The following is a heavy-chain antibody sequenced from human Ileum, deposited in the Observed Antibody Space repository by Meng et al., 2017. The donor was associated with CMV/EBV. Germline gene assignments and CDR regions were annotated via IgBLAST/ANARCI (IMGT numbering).Heavy chain of an antibody. V-gene: IGHV1-46*01. CDR1: GDTFITSY. CDR3: ARDRYGLGALDI. J-gene: IGHJ3*02. CDR2: IDPSGVGT. Sequence: ASVKVSCKASGDTFITSYIHWVRQAPGQGPEWMGIIDPSGVGTNYAQKFRGRATMSRETSTSTAYMELSSLRFEDTAVYYCARDRYGLGALDIWGQGTLVTVSS. D-gene: IGHD5-18*01.